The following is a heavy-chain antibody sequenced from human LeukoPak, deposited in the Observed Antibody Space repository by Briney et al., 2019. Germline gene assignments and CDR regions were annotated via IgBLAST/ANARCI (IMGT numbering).Heavy chain of an antibody. Sequence: HAGRSLRLSCAASGFTFDDYAMPWVRQAPGKGLEWVSGISWNSGSIGYADSVKGRFTISRDNAKNSLYLQMNSLRAEDTALYYCAKDHYGDSTHWYFDLWGRGTLVTVSS. CDR2: ISWNSGSI. D-gene: IGHD4-17*01. CDR3: AKDHYGDSTHWYFDL. J-gene: IGHJ2*01. CDR1: GFTFDDYA. V-gene: IGHV3-9*01.